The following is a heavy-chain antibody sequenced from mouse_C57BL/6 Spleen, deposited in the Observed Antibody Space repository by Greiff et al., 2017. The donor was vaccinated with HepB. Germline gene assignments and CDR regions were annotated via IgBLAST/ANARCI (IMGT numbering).Heavy chain of an antibody. CDR1: GYTFTSQW. V-gene: IGHV1-74*01. J-gene: IGHJ3*01. CDR2: IHPSDSDT. Sequence: QVQLQQSGAELVKPGASVKVSCKASGYTFTSQWMHWVKQRPGQGLEWIGRIHPSDSDTNYNQKFKGKATLTVDKSSSTAYMQLSSLTSEDSAVYYCATWDGYYAWFAYWGQGTLVTVSA. D-gene: IGHD2-3*01. CDR3: ATWDGYYAWFAY.